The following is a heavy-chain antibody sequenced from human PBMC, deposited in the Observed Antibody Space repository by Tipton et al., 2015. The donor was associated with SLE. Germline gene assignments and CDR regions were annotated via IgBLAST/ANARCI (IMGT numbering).Heavy chain of an antibody. D-gene: IGHD3-22*01. J-gene: IGHJ4*02. V-gene: IGHV3-21*03. CDR1: GFTFSSYS. Sequence: SLRLSCAASGFTFSSYSMNWVRQAPGKGLEWVSSISSSSSYIYYADSVKGRFTISRDNAKNSLYLQMNSLRAEDTAVYYCARARGTRYYDSSGYYFDYWGQGTLVTVSS. CDR2: ISSSSSYI. CDR3: ARARGTRYYDSSGYYFDY.